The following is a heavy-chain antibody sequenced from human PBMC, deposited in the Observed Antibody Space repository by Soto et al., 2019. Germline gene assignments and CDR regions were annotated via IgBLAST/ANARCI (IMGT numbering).Heavy chain of an antibody. V-gene: IGHV4-39*01. CDR2: INYSGET. J-gene: IGHJ5*02. CDR1: GGSISSSNYY. Sequence: SETLSLTCTVSGGSISSSNYYWGWIRQPPGKGLEWIVIINYSGETYYNPSLKSRVTISEDTSKNQFSLELSSVSAADTAVYYCARHVPQYDWLDPWGQGTLVTVSS. CDR3: ARHVPQYDWLDP.